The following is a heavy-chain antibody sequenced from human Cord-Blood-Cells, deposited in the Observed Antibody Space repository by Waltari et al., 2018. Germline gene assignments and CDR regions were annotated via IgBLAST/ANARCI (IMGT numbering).Heavy chain of an antibody. V-gene: IGHV1-69*01. D-gene: IGHD2-8*01. CDR1: GGTFSSYA. Sequence: QVQLVQSGAEVKKPGSSVKVSCKASGGTFSSYAISWVRQAPGQGLEWMGGITPILGTANYAQKFQGRVTITADESTSPAYMELSSLRSEDTAVYYCARAENGGGGYDAFDIWGQGTMVTVSS. CDR2: ITPILGTA. CDR3: ARAENGGGGYDAFDI. J-gene: IGHJ3*02.